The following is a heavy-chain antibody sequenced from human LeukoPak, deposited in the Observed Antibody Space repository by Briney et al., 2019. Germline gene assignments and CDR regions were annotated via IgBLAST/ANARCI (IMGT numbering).Heavy chain of an antibody. CDR3: AKDSRSWNYLFYYGMDV. CDR2: ISGSGGYT. CDR1: GFTFNTYA. J-gene: IGHJ6*02. V-gene: IGHV3-23*01. Sequence: GGSLRLSCAASGFTFNTYAMSWVRQAPGKGLEWVSAISGSGGYTFYADSVKGRFTISRDNSKNTLYVQMNSLRAEDTAVYYCAKDSRSWNYLFYYGMDVWGQGTTVTVSS. D-gene: IGHD1-7*01.